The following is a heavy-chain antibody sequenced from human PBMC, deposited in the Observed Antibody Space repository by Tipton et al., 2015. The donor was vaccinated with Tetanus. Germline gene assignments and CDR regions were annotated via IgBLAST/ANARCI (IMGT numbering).Heavy chain of an antibody. CDR1: GFAFSDHW. J-gene: IGHJ6*04. V-gene: IGHV3-23*01. Sequence: SLRLSCAASGFAFSDHWMSWVRQAPGKGLEWVSAVSGSRSATYYADSVKGRFTVSRDNSKNTLFLQLDSPRAEDTAIYYCAKEALGVLDVWGKGTTVTVSS. CDR2: VSGSRSAT. CDR3: AKEALGVLDV.